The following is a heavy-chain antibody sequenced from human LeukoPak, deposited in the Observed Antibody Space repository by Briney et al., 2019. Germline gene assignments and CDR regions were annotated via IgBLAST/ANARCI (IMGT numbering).Heavy chain of an antibody. CDR1: GFSISSGYY. V-gene: IGHV4-38-2*02. CDR2: IYHSGKS. Sequence: SETLSLTCTVSGFSISSGYYWDWIRQPPGKGLEWIASIYHSGKSYHNPSLKSRVTISIDTSKNQFSLELRSVTAADTAVYYCARDSAYGSGSYDYFDYWGQGTLVTVSS. D-gene: IGHD3-10*01. CDR3: ARDSAYGSGSYDYFDY. J-gene: IGHJ4*02.